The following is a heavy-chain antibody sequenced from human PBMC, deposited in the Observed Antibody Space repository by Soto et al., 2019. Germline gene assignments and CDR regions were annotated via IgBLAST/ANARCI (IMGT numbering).Heavy chain of an antibody. CDR2: VLYTGFT. V-gene: IGHV4-39*01. J-gene: IGHJ4*02. D-gene: IGHD1-20*01. Sequence: SETLSLTCAVSGGSISGSYYYWGWRRHSPGHGPELIGSVLYTGFTSYNPSLESRVSVSVDTSKNQFSLKVSGVSAADTAVYYCATSQKGYNWNYFDHWGQGALVTVSS. CDR1: GGSISGSYYY. CDR3: ATSQKGYNWNYFDH.